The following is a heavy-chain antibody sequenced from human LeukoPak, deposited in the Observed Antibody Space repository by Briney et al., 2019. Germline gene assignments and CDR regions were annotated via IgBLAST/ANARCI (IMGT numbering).Heavy chain of an antibody. J-gene: IGHJ5*02. CDR3: ARGDCTNGVCYMGLNWFDP. CDR1: GYTFTSYG. D-gene: IGHD2-8*01. Sequence: ASVKVSCKASGYTFTSYGISWVRQAPGQGLEWMGWISAYNGNTNYAQKLQGRVTMTTDTSTSTAYMELRSLRSDHTAVYYCARGDCTNGVCYMGLNWFDPWGQGTLVTVSS. V-gene: IGHV1-18*01. CDR2: ISAYNGNT.